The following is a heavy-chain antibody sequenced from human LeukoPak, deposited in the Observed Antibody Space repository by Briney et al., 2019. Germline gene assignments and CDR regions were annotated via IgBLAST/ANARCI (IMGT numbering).Heavy chain of an antibody. CDR3: ARVPNDYGDFFFDY. D-gene: IGHD4-17*01. J-gene: IGHJ4*02. CDR1: GGSISSYY. V-gene: IGHV4-59*12. CDR2: IYYSGST. Sequence: SETLSLTCTVSGGSISSYYWSWIRQPPGKGLEWIGYIYYSGSTYYNPSLKSRVTISLDTSKNHFSLKLSSVTAADTAVYYCARVPNDYGDFFFDYWGQGTLVTVSS.